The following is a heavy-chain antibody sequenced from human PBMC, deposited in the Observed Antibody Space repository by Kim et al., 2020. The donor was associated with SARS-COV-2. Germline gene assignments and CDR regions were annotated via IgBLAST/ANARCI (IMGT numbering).Heavy chain of an antibody. CDR1: GFTFSSYW. CDR3: ARDGGGQLGRGYFDY. J-gene: IGHJ4*02. Sequence: GGSLRLSCAASGFTFSSYWMSWVRQAPGKGLEWVANIKQDGSEKYYVDSVKGRFTISRDNAKNSLYLQMNSLRAEDTAVYYCARDGGGQLGRGYFDYWGQGTLVTVSS. D-gene: IGHD6-6*01. CDR2: IKQDGSEK. V-gene: IGHV3-7*01.